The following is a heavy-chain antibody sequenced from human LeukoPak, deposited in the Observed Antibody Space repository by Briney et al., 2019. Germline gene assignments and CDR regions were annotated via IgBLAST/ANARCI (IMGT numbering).Heavy chain of an antibody. CDR2: IDPNSGGY. CDR3: ARDYSSTTWYNAFDV. Sequence: ASVKVSRKASVYTFTGQFIHALGPARARGLAWVGWIDPNSGGYKHAQKFQGRVTMTKDTSIDTAYMEVSGLTSEDPAMYYCARDYSSTTWYNAFDVWGQGTMALVSS. V-gene: IGHV1-2*02. J-gene: IGHJ3*01. CDR1: VYTFTGQF. D-gene: IGHD2-2*01.